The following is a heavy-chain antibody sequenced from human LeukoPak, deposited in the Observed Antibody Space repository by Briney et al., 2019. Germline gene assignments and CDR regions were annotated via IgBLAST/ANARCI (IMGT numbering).Heavy chain of an antibody. V-gene: IGHV3-30*03. CDR3: ATGRVQLDY. J-gene: IGHJ4*02. CDR1: GFIFDGYA. D-gene: IGHD3-10*01. CDR2: VSKDGSAT. Sequence: GGSLRLSCAASGFIFDGYAMNWVRQAPGKGLEWVAQVSKDGSATFYADSVRGRFTISRDNSKNTLSLQMDNLRVDDTAAYFCATGRVQLDYWGQGALVSVSS.